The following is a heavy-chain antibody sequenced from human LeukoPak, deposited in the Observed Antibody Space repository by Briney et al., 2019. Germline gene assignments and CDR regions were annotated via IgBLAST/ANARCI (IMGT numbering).Heavy chain of an antibody. J-gene: IGHJ4*02. CDR3: ARGATGHYFDY. CDR2: INHSGST. CDR1: GGSFSGYY. D-gene: IGHD7-27*01. Sequence: SETLSLTCAVYGGSFSGYYWSWIRQPPGRGLEWIGEINHSGSTNYNPSLKSRVTISVDTSKNQFSLKLSSVTAADTAVYYCARGATGHYFDYWGQGTLVTVSS. V-gene: IGHV4-34*01.